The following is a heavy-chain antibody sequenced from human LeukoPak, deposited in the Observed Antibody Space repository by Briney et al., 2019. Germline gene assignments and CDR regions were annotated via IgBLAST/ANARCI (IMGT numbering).Heavy chain of an antibody. CDR2: INSVGST. CDR3: ARGAGYSMSSRYFDY. Sequence: NYMTWVRQAPGKGLEWVSLINSVGSTFYADSVKGRFTISRDDSKNTVDLQMNSLRDEDTAVYFCARGAGYSMSSRYFDYWGQGTLVTVSS. D-gene: IGHD5-18*01. V-gene: IGHV3-53*01. CDR1: NY. J-gene: IGHJ4*02.